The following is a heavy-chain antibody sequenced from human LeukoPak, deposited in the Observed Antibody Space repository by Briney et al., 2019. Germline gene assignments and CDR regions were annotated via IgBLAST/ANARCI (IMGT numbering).Heavy chain of an antibody. Sequence: ASVKVSCKASGYTFANYVINWVRQATGQGREWMGWMRPKSGDTGYVQKFQGRVSITRSTSINTAYMELSSLRSEDTAVYYCARGPFGSGSYLDYWGQGTLVTVSS. CDR2: MRPKSGDT. V-gene: IGHV1-8*01. CDR1: GYTFANYV. J-gene: IGHJ4*02. CDR3: ARGPFGSGSYLDY. D-gene: IGHD3-10*01.